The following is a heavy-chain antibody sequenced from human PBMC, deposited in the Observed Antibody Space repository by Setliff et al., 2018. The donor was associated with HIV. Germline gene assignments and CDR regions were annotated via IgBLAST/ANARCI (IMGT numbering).Heavy chain of an antibody. CDR2: IIPIFGTP. V-gene: IGHV1-69*13. Sequence: RASVKVSCKASGGTFRSNAISWLRQAPGQGLECMGGIIPIFGTPNYAQKFQGRLTITADESTDTAYMELSSLRSEDTAVYYCARHAGYNDSSGYWYDAFDLWGQGTMVTVSS. CDR3: ARHAGYNDSSGYWYDAFDL. D-gene: IGHD3-22*01. CDR1: GGTFRSNA. J-gene: IGHJ3*01.